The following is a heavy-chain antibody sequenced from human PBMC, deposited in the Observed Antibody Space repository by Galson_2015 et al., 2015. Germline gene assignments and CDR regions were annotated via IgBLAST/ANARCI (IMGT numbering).Heavy chain of an antibody. CDR1: GDSIGSGSYY. Sequence: TLSLTCTVSGDSIGSGSYYWSWIRQPAGKGLEWIGRISASGTTNYNPSLQSRVIISVDTSKNQLSLKLSSVTAADTAVYYCARNLIAAAGDAFDIWGQGTMVTVSS. CDR2: ISASGTT. J-gene: IGHJ3*02. D-gene: IGHD6-13*01. CDR3: ARNLIAAAGDAFDI. V-gene: IGHV4-61*02.